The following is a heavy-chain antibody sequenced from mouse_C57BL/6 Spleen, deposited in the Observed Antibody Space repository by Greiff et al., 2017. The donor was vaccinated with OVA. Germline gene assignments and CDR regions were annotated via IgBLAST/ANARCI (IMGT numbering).Heavy chain of an antibody. Sequence: EVHLVESGPGLVKPSQSLSLTCSVTGYSITSGYYWNWIRQFPGNNLEWMGYISYDGSNNYNPSLKNRISITRDTSKNQFFLKLNSVTTEDTATYYCARAPYYFDYWGQGTTLTVSS. J-gene: IGHJ2*01. V-gene: IGHV3-6*01. CDR3: ARAPYYFDY. CDR2: ISYDGSN. CDR1: GYSITSGYY.